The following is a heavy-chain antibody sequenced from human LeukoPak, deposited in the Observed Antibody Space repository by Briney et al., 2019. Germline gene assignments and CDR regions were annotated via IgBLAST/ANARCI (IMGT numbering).Heavy chain of an antibody. V-gene: IGHV3-48*03. J-gene: IGHJ4*02. D-gene: IGHD2-21*01. CDR2: ISSSGSTI. CDR3: ARGHIVVMADDDVFDY. CDR1: GFTFSNYE. Sequence: PGGSLRLSCAASGFTFSNYELNWVCQAPGKGLEWVSKISSSGSTIYYADSVKGRFTISRDNAKKSLYLEMNSLRAEDTAVYYCARGHIVVMADDDVFDYWGQGTLVTVSS.